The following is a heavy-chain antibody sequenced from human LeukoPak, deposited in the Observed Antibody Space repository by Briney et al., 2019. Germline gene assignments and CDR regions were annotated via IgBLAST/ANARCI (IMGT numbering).Heavy chain of an antibody. V-gene: IGHV3-30*04. D-gene: IGHD2-21*01. CDR2: IAHDGSDT. J-gene: IGHJ4*02. Sequence: GGSLRLSCAASGSTFSSYALHWVRQAPGKGLEWVAFIAHDGSDTYYADSAKGRFTISRDSSKNTLYLQMNSLRVEDTAVYYCARNRFLDYCGQRTLVTVSS. CDR3: ARNRFLDY. CDR1: GSTFSSYA.